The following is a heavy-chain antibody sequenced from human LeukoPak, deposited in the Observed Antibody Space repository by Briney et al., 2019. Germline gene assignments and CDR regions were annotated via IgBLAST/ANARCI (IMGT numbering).Heavy chain of an antibody. CDR3: ARVGTYSNTWYGSYFDD. Sequence: GGSLRLSRVASGFTFSSYALHWVRQAPAKGLEYGLAISKNGGSTSYANSVKGRFTISRDNSKNTLYLQMGSLRAEDMAVYYCARVGTYSNTWYGSYFDDWGQGTLATVSS. J-gene: IGHJ4*02. CDR2: ISKNGGST. CDR1: GFTFSSYA. D-gene: IGHD6-13*01. V-gene: IGHV3-64*01.